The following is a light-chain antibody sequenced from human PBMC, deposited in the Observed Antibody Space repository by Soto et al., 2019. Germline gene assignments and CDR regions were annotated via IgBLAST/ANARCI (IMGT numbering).Light chain of an antibody. CDR2: DAY. Sequence: EVVLTQSPVTLSLSPGERATLSCRASQSFRGLLAWYQQKPGQAPRLLIYDAYNRATGIPPRFSGSGSGTEFTLTISSLEPEDSAVYYCKQRHMWPITFGQGTRLEIK. CDR3: KQRHMWPIT. J-gene: IGKJ5*01. V-gene: IGKV3-11*01. CDR1: QSFRGL.